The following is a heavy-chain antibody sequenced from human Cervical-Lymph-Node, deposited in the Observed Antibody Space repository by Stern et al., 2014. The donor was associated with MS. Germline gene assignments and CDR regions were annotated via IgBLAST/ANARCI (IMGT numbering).Heavy chain of an antibody. V-gene: IGHV1-2*02. CDR3: ARDHYGDPFDY. CDR1: GYTFRDYF. Sequence: QMQLVQSGAELKKPGASMKVSCKTSGYTFRDYFIQWVRQAPGQGLEYMGWINPNSGSTSYSQKFRGRVTMTSDTSINTAYLELKRLQSDDTAIYYCARDHYGDPFDYWGQGTLVTVSS. CDR2: INPNSGST. J-gene: IGHJ4*02. D-gene: IGHD4-17*01.